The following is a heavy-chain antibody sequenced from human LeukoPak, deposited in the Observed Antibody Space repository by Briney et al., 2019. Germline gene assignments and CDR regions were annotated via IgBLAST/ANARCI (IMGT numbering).Heavy chain of an antibody. CDR1: GYTFTSYY. CDR3: ARSLSTVTTPTSALDH. V-gene: IGHV1-46*01. D-gene: IGHD4-17*01. Sequence: ASVKVSCKASGYTFTSYYMHWVRQAPGQGLEWMGIINPSGGSTSYAQKFQGRVTMTRDTSTSTVYMELSSLRSEDTAVYYCARSLSTVTTPTSALDHWGQGTLVTVSS. J-gene: IGHJ4*02. CDR2: INPSGGST.